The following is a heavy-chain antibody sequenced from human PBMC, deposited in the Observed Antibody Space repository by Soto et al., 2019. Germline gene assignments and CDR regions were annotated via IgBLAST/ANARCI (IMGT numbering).Heavy chain of an antibody. CDR1: GFIFSDYN. V-gene: IGHV3-48*02. CDR2: ISSSGDNI. Sequence: LRLSCAASGFIFSDYNMNWVRQPPGKGLEWVSYISSSGDNIYYADSVKGRFTVSRDSAKNSLFLHMDSLRDEDTAVYYCAREQCSDGTCYSHFDYWGQGTLVTVSS. D-gene: IGHD2-15*01. J-gene: IGHJ4*02. CDR3: AREQCSDGTCYSHFDY.